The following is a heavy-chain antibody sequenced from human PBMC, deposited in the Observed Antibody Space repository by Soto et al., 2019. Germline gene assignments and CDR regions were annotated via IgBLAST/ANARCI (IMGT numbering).Heavy chain of an antibody. CDR1: GYTFTSYD. V-gene: IGHV1-8*01. J-gene: IGHJ5*02. CDR3: ARAYIHYDFWSGYNWFDP. D-gene: IGHD3-3*01. Sequence: ASVKVSCKASGYTFTSYDINWVRQATGQGLEWMGWMNPNSGNTGYAQKFQGRVTMTRNTSISTAYMELSSLRSEDTAVYYCARAYIHYDFWSGYNWFDPWGQGTLVTVSS. CDR2: MNPNSGNT.